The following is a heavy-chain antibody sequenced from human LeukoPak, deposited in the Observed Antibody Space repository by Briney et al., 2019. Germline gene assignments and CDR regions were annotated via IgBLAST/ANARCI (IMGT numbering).Heavy chain of an antibody. J-gene: IGHJ4*02. Sequence: GGSLRLSCAASGFTFSSYAMSWVRQAPGEGLEWVSAISGSGGSTYYADSVKGRFTISRDNSKNTLYLQMNSLRAEDTAVYYCAKLPLWFGELLHFDYWGQGTLVTVSS. V-gene: IGHV3-23*01. D-gene: IGHD3-10*01. CDR1: GFTFSSYA. CDR2: ISGSGGST. CDR3: AKLPLWFGELLHFDY.